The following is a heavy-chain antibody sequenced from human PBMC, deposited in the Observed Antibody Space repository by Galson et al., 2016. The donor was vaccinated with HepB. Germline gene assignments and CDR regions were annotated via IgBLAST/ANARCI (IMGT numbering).Heavy chain of an antibody. Sequence: TLSLTCSVSGGSVSSKGYFWTWIRQHPGKGLEWVGYIYYTGNTYYNPSLKSRLDMSVDTSKNQVSLRLSSVTVADTAVYYCARDRYLDSSGHNYLDPRGQGTLVTVSS. D-gene: IGHD3-22*01. CDR3: ARDRYLDSSGHNYLDP. J-gene: IGHJ5*02. V-gene: IGHV4-31*03. CDR2: IYYTGNT. CDR1: GGSVSSKGYF.